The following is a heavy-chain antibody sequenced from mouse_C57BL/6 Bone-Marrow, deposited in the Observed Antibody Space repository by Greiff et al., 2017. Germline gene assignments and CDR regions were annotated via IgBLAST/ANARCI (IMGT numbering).Heavy chain of an antibody. CDR3: ARLGGNLYWYFDV. CDR2: ISNGGGST. J-gene: IGHJ1*03. Sequence: EVKLMESGGGLVQPGGSLKLSCAASGFTFSDYYMYWVRQTPEKRLEWVAYISNGGGSTYYPDTVKGRFTISRDNAKNTLYLQMSRLKSEDTAMYYCARLGGNLYWYFDVWGTGTTVTVSS. V-gene: IGHV5-12*01. CDR1: GFTFSDYY. D-gene: IGHD2-1*01.